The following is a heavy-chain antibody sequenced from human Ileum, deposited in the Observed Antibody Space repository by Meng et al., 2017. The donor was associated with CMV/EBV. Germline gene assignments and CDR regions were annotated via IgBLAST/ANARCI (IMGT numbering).Heavy chain of an antibody. D-gene: IGHD1-14*01. CDR3: ARDGSITGGEDWFDP. Sequence: ASVKVSCKASGYAFTNYHIHWVRQAPGQRLECMGIINPDGGTTSIAQKFQGRVTLTRDTSTSTVYMELSSLTTDDTAVYYCARDGSITGGEDWFDPWGQGTLVTVSS. CDR1: GYAFTNYH. V-gene: IGHV1-46*01. J-gene: IGHJ5*02. CDR2: INPDGGTT.